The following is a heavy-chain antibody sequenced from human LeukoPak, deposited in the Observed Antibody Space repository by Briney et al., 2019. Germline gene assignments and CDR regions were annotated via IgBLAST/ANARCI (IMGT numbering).Heavy chain of an antibody. D-gene: IGHD3-22*01. V-gene: IGHV4-59*08. CDR3: ARTDSSGYYYWFDP. Sequence: SETLSLTCTVSGGSISTYYWSWIRQPPGKGLEWIGYIYYSGSTNYNPSLKSRVTTSVDTSKNQFSLKLSSVTAADTTVYYCARTDSSGYYYWFDPWGQGTLVTVSS. CDR2: IYYSGST. CDR1: GGSISTYY. J-gene: IGHJ5*02.